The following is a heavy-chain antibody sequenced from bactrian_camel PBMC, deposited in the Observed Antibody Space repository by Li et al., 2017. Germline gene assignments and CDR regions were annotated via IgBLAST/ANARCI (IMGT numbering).Heavy chain of an antibody. D-gene: IGHD3*01. CDR1: GFTFIKYY. CDR3: SGAPGADY. CDR2: IYADYGAT. J-gene: IGHJ4*01. V-gene: IGHV3-2*01. Sequence: VQLVESGGGLVQPGGSLRLSCAASGFTFIKYYMNWVRQALGKGLEWVANIYADYGATHYADSVKGRFTISGDSAKNTVYLEMNNLKVEDTARYYCSGAPGADYWGQGTQVTVS.